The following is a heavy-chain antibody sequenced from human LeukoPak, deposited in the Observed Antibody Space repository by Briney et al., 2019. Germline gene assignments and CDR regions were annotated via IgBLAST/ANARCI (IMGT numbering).Heavy chain of an antibody. D-gene: IGHD5-24*01. CDR3: ARGRDGYNFYYFDY. J-gene: IGHJ4*02. Sequence: SETLSLTCSVSGGSISSGGYYWSWIRQHPGKGLEWIGYIYYSGSTYYNPSLKSRVIISVDTSKNQFSLKLNSVTAADTAVCYCARGRDGYNFYYFDYWGQGTLVTVSS. V-gene: IGHV4-31*03. CDR2: IYYSGST. CDR1: GGSISSGGYY.